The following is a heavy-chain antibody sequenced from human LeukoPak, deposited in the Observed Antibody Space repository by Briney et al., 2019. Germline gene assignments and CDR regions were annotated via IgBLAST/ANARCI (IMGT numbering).Heavy chain of an antibody. J-gene: IGHJ4*02. CDR3: ARAQPGYCSGGSCYEFDY. CDR1: GFTFSSYE. V-gene: IGHV3-48*03. Sequence: GGSLRLSCAASGFTFSSYETNWVRQAPGKGLEWVSYISSSGSTIYYADSAKGRFTISRDNAKNSLYLQMNSLRAEDTAVYYCARAQPGYCSGGSCYEFDYWGQGTLVTVSS. D-gene: IGHD2-15*01. CDR2: ISSSGSTI.